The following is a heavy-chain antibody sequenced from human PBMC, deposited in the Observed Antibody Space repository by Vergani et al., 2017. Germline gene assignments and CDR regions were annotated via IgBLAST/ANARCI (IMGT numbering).Heavy chain of an antibody. D-gene: IGHD5-24*01. CDR2: ISSSSSYI. CDR1: GFTFSSYS. CDR3: ARLVGGDGYSCQGYWYFDL. J-gene: IGHJ2*01. Sequence: EVQLVESGGGLVKPGGSLRLSCAASGFTFSSYSMNWVRQAPGKGLEWVSSISSSSSYIYYADAVKGRFTISRDNAKNSLYLQMNSLRAEDTAVYYCARLVGGDGYSCQGYWYFDLWGRGTLVTVSS. V-gene: IGHV3-21*01.